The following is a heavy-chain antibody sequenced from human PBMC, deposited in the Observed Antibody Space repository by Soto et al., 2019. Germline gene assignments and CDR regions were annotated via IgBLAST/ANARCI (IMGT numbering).Heavy chain of an antibody. CDR1: GYSFTSYW. CDR2: IDPSGSYT. J-gene: IGHJ6*02. Sequence: GESLKISCKGSGYSFTSYWISWVRQMPGKGLEWMGRIDPSGSYTNYSPSFQGHVTISADKSISTASLQWSSLKASDTAMYYCARPGGFGELRYYYGMDVWGQGTTVTVSS. CDR3: ARPGGFGELRYYYGMDV. D-gene: IGHD3-10*01. V-gene: IGHV5-10-1*01.